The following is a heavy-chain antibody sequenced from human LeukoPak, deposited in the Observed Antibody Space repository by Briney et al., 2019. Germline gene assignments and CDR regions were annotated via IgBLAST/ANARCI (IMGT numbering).Heavy chain of an antibody. D-gene: IGHD4-11*01. CDR2: IIPIFGTA. CDR3: ARDGLLDYSNFNGYDY. Sequence: GSSVKVSCKASGGTFSSYAISWVRQAPGQGLEWMGGIIPIFGTANYAQKFQGRVTITTDESTSTAYMELSSLRSEDTAVYYCARDGLLDYSNFNGYDYWGQGTLVTVSS. CDR1: GGTFSSYA. J-gene: IGHJ4*02. V-gene: IGHV1-69*05.